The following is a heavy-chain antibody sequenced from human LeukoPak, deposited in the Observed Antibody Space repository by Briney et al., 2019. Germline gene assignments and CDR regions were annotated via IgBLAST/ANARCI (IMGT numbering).Heavy chain of an antibody. Sequence: SETLSLTCTVSGGSIDAYYWTWIRQPGDKRLEWLGRMFTSGDTYYNPSLRGRLTISLDTAKNQIFLKLTSVTTADTAVYYCARETKLMGFASGLGFNYWGQGTLVTVSS. CDR1: GGSIDAYY. CDR2: MFTSGDT. J-gene: IGHJ4*02. V-gene: IGHV4-4*07. CDR3: ARETKLMGFASGLGFNY. D-gene: IGHD2-15*01.